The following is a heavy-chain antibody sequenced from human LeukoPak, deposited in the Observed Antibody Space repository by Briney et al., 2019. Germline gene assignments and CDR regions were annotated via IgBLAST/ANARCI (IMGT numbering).Heavy chain of an antibody. Sequence: PGGSLRLSCAASGFTFSSYGIHWVRQAPGKGLEWVAFIRYDGSNKYYADSMKGRFTISRDNSKNTLYLQMNSLRGEDTAVYYCARDDRDGFFDYWGQGTLVTVSS. D-gene: IGHD5-24*01. CDR2: IRYDGSNK. V-gene: IGHV3-30*02. CDR3: ARDDRDGFFDY. J-gene: IGHJ4*02. CDR1: GFTFSSYG.